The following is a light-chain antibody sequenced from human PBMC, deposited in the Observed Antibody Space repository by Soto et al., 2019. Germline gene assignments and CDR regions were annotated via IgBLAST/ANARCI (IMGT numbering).Light chain of an antibody. CDR1: QSVDNW. CDR3: QQYDSPPPT. CDR2: DAF. V-gene: IGKV1-5*01. Sequence: DNQMTQAPPTFSASVSIRVSVSCXASQSVDNWLAWYQQKPGKAPELLIYDAFSLKSGVSSRFSGSRSGTEFALTISSLQPDDSATYYCQQYDSPPPTFGQGTKVDIK. J-gene: IGKJ1*01.